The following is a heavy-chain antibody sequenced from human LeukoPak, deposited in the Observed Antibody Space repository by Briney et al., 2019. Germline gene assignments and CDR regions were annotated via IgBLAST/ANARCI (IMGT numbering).Heavy chain of an antibody. Sequence: GGSLRLSCAASGFTFTSYTMNWVRQAPGRGLDWVAPITASSSYIYYADSVKGRFTISRDNAKNSLYLQMNSLRAEDTAVYFCASMPGYSTGWYDYWGQGILVTVSS. J-gene: IGHJ4*02. CDR3: ASMPGYSTGWYDY. CDR1: GFTFTSYT. CDR2: ITASSSYI. V-gene: IGHV3-21*01. D-gene: IGHD6-19*01.